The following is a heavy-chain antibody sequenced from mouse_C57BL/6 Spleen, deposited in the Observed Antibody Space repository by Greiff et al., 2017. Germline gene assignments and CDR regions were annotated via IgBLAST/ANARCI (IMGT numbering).Heavy chain of an antibody. J-gene: IGHJ2*01. Sequence: QVQLQQSGAELVRPGASVTLSCKASGYTFTDYEMHWVKQTPVHGLEWIGAIDPETGGTAYNQKFKGKAILTADKSSSTAYMELRSLTSEDAAVYYCTLITTVVSRGDYWGQGTTLTVSS. CDR1: GYTFTDYE. CDR3: TLITTVVSRGDY. CDR2: IDPETGGT. V-gene: IGHV1-15*01. D-gene: IGHD1-1*01.